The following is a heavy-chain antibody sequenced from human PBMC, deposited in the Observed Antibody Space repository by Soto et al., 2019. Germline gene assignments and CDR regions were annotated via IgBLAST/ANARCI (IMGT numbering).Heavy chain of an antibody. CDR3: AKKKERSAPNSFDS. Sequence: QVQLVQSGAEVKKPGASVKVSCKASGYTFITYDINWVRQAAGQGLEWMGWMNPNNGNAGYAQKFEGRAPMPRNTPISTAYRERGSLRFDNRAVFFCAKKKERSAPNSFDSWAKGPLVTVPS. J-gene: IGHJ4*02. V-gene: IGHV1-8*01. CDR1: GYTFITYD. CDR2: MNPNNGNA.